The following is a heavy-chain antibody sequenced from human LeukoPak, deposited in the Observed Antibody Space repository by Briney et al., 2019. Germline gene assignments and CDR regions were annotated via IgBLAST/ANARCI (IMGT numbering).Heavy chain of an antibody. CDR3: ATFPIAAAAPFDY. CDR1: GFTFSSYE. D-gene: IGHD6-13*01. Sequence: GGSLRLSCAASGFTFSSYEMNWVRQAPGKGPEWVSYISSSGSTIYYADSVKGRFTISRDNAKNSLYLQMNSLRAEDTAVYYCATFPIAAAAPFDYWGQGTLVTVSS. V-gene: IGHV3-48*03. J-gene: IGHJ4*02. CDR2: ISSSGSTI.